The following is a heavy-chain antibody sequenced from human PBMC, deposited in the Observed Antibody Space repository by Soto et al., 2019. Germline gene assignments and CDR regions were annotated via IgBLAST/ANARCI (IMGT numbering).Heavy chain of an antibody. D-gene: IGHD6-19*01. Sequence: EVQLVESGGGLVQPGGSLRLSCAASGFTFSNYAMDWVRQAPGKVLEYVSGISSNGVGTYYANSVKDRFTISRDNSKNTLYLQMGSLRAEDMAVYYCARREQSDYYYMDVWGKGTSVTDSS. CDR3: ARREQSDYYYMDV. CDR2: ISSNGVGT. V-gene: IGHV3-64*01. CDR1: GFTFSNYA. J-gene: IGHJ6*03.